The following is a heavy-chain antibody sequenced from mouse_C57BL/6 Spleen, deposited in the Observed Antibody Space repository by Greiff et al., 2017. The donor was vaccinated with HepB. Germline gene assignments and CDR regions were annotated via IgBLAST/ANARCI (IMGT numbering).Heavy chain of an antibody. Sequence: QVQLQQPGAELVKLGASVKRSCKASGSTFTSYWMKWVKQRPGQGLEWIGEIDPSDSYTNYNQKFKGKATLTVDTSSSTAYMQLSSLTSEDSAVYYCARKARYYGAMDYWGQGTSVTVSS. CDR2: IDPSDSYT. J-gene: IGHJ4*01. D-gene: IGHD2-1*01. V-gene: IGHV1-50*01. CDR1: GSTFTSYW. CDR3: ARKARYYGAMDY.